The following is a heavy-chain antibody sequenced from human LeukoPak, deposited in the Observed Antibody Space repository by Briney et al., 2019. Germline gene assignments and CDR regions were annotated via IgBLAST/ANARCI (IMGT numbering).Heavy chain of an antibody. J-gene: IGHJ4*02. CDR3: ARTFRGIDY. Sequence: PGGSLRLSCAVSGFTFSSHEMNWVRQAPGKGLEWVSYISSGGSTIYYADSVKGRFTISRDKAKNSLYLQMNSLRAEDTAVYYCARTFRGIDYWGQGTLVTVSS. D-gene: IGHD3-10*01. CDR1: GFTFSSHE. V-gene: IGHV3-48*03. CDR2: ISSGGSTI.